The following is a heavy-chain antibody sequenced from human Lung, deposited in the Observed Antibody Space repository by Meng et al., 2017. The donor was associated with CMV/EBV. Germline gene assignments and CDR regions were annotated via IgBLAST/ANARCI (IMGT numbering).Heavy chain of an antibody. Sequence: QEEVRGSGASLGKPSDTLCLTCAVSVDSITNHNRGAGVRQPPGKGLEWIGEIPHRGSCAYLPSLNSRVSMFLDISNNQLPLHLTSLTAADTAVYHCLIRSGCSVWGQGTLVTVSS. CDR2: IPHRGSC. CDR3: LIRSGCSV. D-gene: IGHD3-16*01. V-gene: IGHV4-4*02. CDR1: VDSITNHNR. J-gene: IGHJ1*01.